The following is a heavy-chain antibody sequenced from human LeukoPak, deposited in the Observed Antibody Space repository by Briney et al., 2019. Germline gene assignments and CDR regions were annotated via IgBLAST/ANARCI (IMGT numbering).Heavy chain of an antibody. V-gene: IGHV4-59*12. CDR2: IYSSGYS. CDR1: GGSISSFY. D-gene: IGHD3-10*01. CDR3: ARGLKGRITMARGVNWFDP. J-gene: IGHJ5*02. Sequence: PSETLSLTCSISGGSISSFYWSWIRQPPGKGLEWIGYIYSSGYSNYNPSLKSRVTISVDTSKNQFSLKLSSVTAADTAVYYCARGLKGRITMARGVNWFDPWGQGTLVTVSS.